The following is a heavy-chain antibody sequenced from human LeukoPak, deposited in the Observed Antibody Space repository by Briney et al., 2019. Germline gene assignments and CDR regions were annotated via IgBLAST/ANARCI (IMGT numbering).Heavy chain of an antibody. J-gene: IGHJ3*01. V-gene: IGHV1-2*02. CDR3: ARCGQPGVVDTFDV. Sequence: ASVKDSCKASGYTFTGYYVHWVRPPPGQGREGMGWINPNSGDTHYAQNFQGRVTMTRDTSISTAYLELRGLTSDDTAVYYCARCGQPGVVDTFDVWGQGTLVTVSS. CDR1: GYTFTGYY. CDR2: INPNSGDT. D-gene: IGHD2-15*01.